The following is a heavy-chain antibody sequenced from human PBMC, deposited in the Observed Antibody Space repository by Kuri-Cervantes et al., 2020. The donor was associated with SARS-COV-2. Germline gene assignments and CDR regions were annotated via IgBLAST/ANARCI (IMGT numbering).Heavy chain of an antibody. Sequence: SESLSLTCTVSAGSISSSSYYCGWIRQPPGNGLEWIGSIYYSGSTYYNPYLKSRVTISVDTSQNQFSRKLSPVTAADRPVYYCARHGGVVTAARIYYYMKGWARGPS. D-gene: IGHD2-2*01. J-gene: IGHJ6*03. CDR1: AGSISSSSYY. CDR3: ARHGGVVTAARIYYYMKG. CDR2: IYYSGST. V-gene: IGHV4-39*01.